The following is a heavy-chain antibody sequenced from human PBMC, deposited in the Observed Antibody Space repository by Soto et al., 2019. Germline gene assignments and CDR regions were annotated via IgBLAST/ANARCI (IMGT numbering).Heavy chain of an antibody. V-gene: IGHV5-10-1*01. CDR1: GYSFTSYW. J-gene: IGHJ6*02. Sequence: GESLKISFKGSGYSFTSYWISWVRQMPGKGLEWMGRIDPSDSYTNYSPSFQGHVTISADKSISTAYLQWSSLKASDTAMYYCARHHYYGSGHYGMDVWGQGTTVTVSS. CDR2: IDPSDSYT. D-gene: IGHD3-10*01. CDR3: ARHHYYGSGHYGMDV.